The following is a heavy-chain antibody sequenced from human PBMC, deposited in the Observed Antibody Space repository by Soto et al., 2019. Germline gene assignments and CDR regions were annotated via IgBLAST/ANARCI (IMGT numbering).Heavy chain of an antibody. J-gene: IGHJ4*02. Sequence: GESLKISCKGSGYSFTSYWIGWVRQMPGKGLEWMGIIYPGDSDTRYSPSFQGQVTISADKSISTAYLQWSSLKASDTAMYYCARPIYYCSSTNCYFDYWGQGTLVTVSS. CDR2: IYPGDSDT. CDR1: GYSFTSYW. V-gene: IGHV5-51*01. CDR3: ARPIYYCSSTNCYFDY. D-gene: IGHD2-2*01.